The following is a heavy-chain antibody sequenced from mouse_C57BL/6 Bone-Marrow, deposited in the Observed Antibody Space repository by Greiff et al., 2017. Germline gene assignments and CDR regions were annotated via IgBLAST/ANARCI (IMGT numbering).Heavy chain of an antibody. J-gene: IGHJ2*01. CDR1: GYTFTDYY. V-gene: IGHV1-19*01. Sequence: VQLQQSGPVLVKPGASVKMSCKASGYTFTDYYMNWVQQSHGTSLEWIGVINPYNGGTSYNQKFKGKATLTVDKSYSTAYMELNSLKSEDSAVYYCAREGIYYGNPYYFDYWGQGTTLTVSS. D-gene: IGHD2-1*01. CDR2: INPYNGGT. CDR3: AREGIYYGNPYYFDY.